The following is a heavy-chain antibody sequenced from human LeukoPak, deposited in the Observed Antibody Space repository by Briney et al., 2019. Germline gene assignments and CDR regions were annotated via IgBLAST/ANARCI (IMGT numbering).Heavy chain of an antibody. D-gene: IGHD2-2*01. Sequence: SETLSLTCAVYGGSFSGYYWSWIRQPPGKGLEWIGEINHSGSTNYNPSLKSRVTISVDTSKNQFSLKLSSVTAADTAVYYCARVFCSSTSCYPYFDYWGQGTLVTVSS. CDR1: GGSFSGYY. V-gene: IGHV4-34*01. CDR2: INHSGST. J-gene: IGHJ4*02. CDR3: ARVFCSSTSCYPYFDY.